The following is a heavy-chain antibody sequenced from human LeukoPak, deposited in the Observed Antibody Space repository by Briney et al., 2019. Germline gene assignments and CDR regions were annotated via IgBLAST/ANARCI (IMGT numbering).Heavy chain of an antibody. CDR2: IYSGGST. D-gene: IGHD3-22*01. J-gene: IGHJ2*01. V-gene: IGHV3-53*01. CDR3: ARDRGYYYDSSGSYFDL. Sequence: GGSLRLSCAAYGFTVSSNYMSWVRQAPGKGLEWVSVIYSGGSTYYADSVKGRFTISRDNSKNTLYLQMNSLRAEDTAVYYCARDRGYYYDSSGSYFDLWGRGTLVTVSS. CDR1: GFTVSSNY.